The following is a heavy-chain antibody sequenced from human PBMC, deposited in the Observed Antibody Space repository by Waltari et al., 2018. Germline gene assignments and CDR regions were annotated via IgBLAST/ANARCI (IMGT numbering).Heavy chain of an antibody. D-gene: IGHD2-15*01. CDR2: IWYDGRNK. CDR3: ARVKARSGGSYYYGMDV. CDR1: GFTFSSYG. Sequence: QVQLVESGGGVVQPGRSLRLSCAASGFTFSSYGMHWVRQAPGKGLEWVAVIWYDGRNKYYADSVKGRFTSSRDNSKNTLYLQMNSLIAEDTAVYYCARVKARSGGSYYYGMDVWGQGTTVTVSS. V-gene: IGHV3-33*01. J-gene: IGHJ6*02.